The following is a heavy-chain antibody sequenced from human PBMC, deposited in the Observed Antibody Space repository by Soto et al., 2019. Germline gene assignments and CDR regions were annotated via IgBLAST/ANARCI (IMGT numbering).Heavy chain of an antibody. Sequence: EVQLLESGGGLVQPGGSLRLSCAASGFTFSSNAMSWVRQAPGKGLEWVSAISGSGGSKYYADSVKSCFTISKDNSKNTLYLQMNSVRAEDTGVYYCALCHWLVHDGAFGYWGQGTMVTVSS. CDR3: ALCHWLVHDGAFGY. CDR1: GFTFSSNA. V-gene: IGHV3-23*01. D-gene: IGHD6-19*01. J-gene: IGHJ3*01. CDR2: ISGSGGSK.